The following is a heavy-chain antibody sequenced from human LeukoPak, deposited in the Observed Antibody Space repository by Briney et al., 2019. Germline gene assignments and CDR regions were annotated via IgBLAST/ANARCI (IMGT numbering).Heavy chain of an antibody. CDR2: IYYSGST. J-gene: IGHJ4*02. CDR1: GGSISSYY. V-gene: IGHV4-59*01. D-gene: IGHD6-19*01. CDR3: ARARLDSSGWYPDY. Sequence: SETLSLTCTVSGGSISSYYWSWIRHPPGKGLEWIGYIYYSGSTNYNPSLKSRVTISVDTSKDQFSLKLSSVTAADTAVYYCARARLDSSGWYPDYWGQGTLVTVSS.